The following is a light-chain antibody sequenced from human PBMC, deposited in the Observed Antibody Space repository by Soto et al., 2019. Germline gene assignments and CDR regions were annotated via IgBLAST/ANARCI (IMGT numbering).Light chain of an antibody. V-gene: IGKV1-5*03. CDR3: QHHNDYLYT. J-gene: IGKJ2*01. Sequence: DVQMTQSPSTLSASVGDTVTITCRASQNIDYYLAWYQQKPGKAPKLLIYQASSLESGVPSRFSGSGFGTEFTLTISSLQPDDFATYFCQHHNDYLYTFGQGTELEIK. CDR1: QNIDYY. CDR2: QAS.